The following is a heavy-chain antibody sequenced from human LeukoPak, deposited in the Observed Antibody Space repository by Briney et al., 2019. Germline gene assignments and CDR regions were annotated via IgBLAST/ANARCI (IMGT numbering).Heavy chain of an antibody. CDR2: IWYDGSNK. V-gene: IGHV3-33*01. CDR1: GFTFSSYG. Sequence: GGSLRLSCAASGFTFSSYGMHWVRQAPGKGLEWVAVIWYDGSNKYYADSVKGRFTISRDNSKNTLYLQMNSLRAEDTAVYYCAREPTTYYDILTGYYRHFDYWGQGTLVTVSS. D-gene: IGHD3-9*01. J-gene: IGHJ4*02. CDR3: AREPTTYYDILTGYYRHFDY.